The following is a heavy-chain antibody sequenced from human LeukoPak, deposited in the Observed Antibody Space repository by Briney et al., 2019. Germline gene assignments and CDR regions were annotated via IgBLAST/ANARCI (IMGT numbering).Heavy chain of an antibody. D-gene: IGHD4-17*01. V-gene: IGHV4-34*01. CDR3: ASFDYGDYFLDY. J-gene: IGHJ4*02. CDR2: INHSGST. Sequence: GSLRLSCAASGFTFTTYWMTWVRQPPGKGLEWIGEINHSGSTNYNPSLKSRVTISVDTSKNQFSLKLSSVTAADTAVYYCASFDYGDYFLDYWGQGTLVTVSS. CDR1: GFTFTTYW.